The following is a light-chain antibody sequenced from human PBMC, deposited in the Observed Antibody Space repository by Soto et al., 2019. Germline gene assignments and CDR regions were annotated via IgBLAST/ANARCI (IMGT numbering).Light chain of an antibody. V-gene: IGKV3-11*01. CDR2: DAS. Sequence: ESVVTQSPATLSLSPGERATLSCRASQDVSRYLAWYQQKPGQSPRLLIYDASNRATGVPARFSGSGSGTDFTLTISSLEPEDFATYYCQQANSFPLTFGGGTKVEIK. CDR1: QDVSRY. CDR3: QQANSFPLT. J-gene: IGKJ4*01.